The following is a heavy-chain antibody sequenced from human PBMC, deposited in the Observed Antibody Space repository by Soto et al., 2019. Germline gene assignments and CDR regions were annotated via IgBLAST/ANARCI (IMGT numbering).Heavy chain of an antibody. CDR2: IIPIFGTA. CDR3: ARSEVEVVTAIPNHNWFDP. V-gene: IGHV1-69*06. CDR1: GGTFSSYA. D-gene: IGHD2-21*02. Sequence: QVQLVQSGAEVKKPGSSVKVSCKASGGTFSSYAISWVRQAPGQGLEWMGGIIPIFGTANYAQKFQGRVTITADKSTSTAYMELSSLRSEDTAVYYCARSEVEVVTAIPNHNWFDPWGQGTLVTVSS. J-gene: IGHJ5*02.